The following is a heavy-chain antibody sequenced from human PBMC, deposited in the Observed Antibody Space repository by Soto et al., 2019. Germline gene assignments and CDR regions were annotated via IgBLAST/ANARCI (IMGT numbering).Heavy chain of an antibody. V-gene: IGHV1-8*01. CDR2: MNGDTGNT. CDR3: ARGRFRQTYFDP. CDR1: GYIFANYD. Sequence: QVQLVQSGAEVKMPGASVKVSCKASGYIFANYDVNWARQATGQGLEWMGWMNGDTGNTGYAQKFQGRITMTRDTSTKTAYMELSSLTFEDTAIYYCARGRFRQTYFDPWGQGTLVTVSS. D-gene: IGHD3-16*01. J-gene: IGHJ5*02.